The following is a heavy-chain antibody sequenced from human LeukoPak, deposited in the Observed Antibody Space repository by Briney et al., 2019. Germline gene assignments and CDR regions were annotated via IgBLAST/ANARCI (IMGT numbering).Heavy chain of an antibody. J-gene: IGHJ4*02. V-gene: IGHV3-48*04. CDR3: ARVRTSYYDSSGPLGY. CDR1: GFTFSSYS. D-gene: IGHD3-22*01. CDR2: ISSSSSTI. Sequence: PGGSLRLSCAASGFTFSSYSMNWVRRAPGKGLEWVSYISSSSSTIYYADSVKGRFTISRDNAKNSLYLQMNSLRAEDTAVYYCARVRTSYYDSSGPLGYWGQGTLVTVSS.